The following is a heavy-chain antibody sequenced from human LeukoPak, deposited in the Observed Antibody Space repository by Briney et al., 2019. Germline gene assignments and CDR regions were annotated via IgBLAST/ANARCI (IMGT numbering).Heavy chain of an antibody. CDR1: GYTFTGYY. V-gene: IGHV1-2*06. D-gene: IGHD3-16*02. CDR2: INPNSGGT. CDR3: ARYYGSGSYYISIYDYVWGSYPPHFDY. Sequence: GASVKVSCKASGYTFTGYYMHWVRQAPGQGLEWMGRINPNSGGTNYAQKFQGRVTMTRDTSISTAYMELSRLRPDDTAVYYCARYYGSGSYYISIYDYVWGSYPPHFDYWGQGTLVTVSS. J-gene: IGHJ4*02.